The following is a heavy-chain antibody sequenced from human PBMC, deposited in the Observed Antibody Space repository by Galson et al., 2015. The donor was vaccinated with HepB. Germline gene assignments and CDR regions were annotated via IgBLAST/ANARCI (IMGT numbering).Heavy chain of an antibody. D-gene: IGHD5-12*01. J-gene: IGHJ4*02. V-gene: IGHV1-69*13. CDR3: ARDVGDVIGATYFDY. CDR1: GGTFSSDI. Sequence: SVKVSCKASGGTFSSDIISWVRQAPGQGPEWMGGIIPVFDTAHYAQKFQGRVTITADESTSTAYMELRSLRSEDTAIYYCARDVGDVIGATYFDYWGQGTLVTVSS. CDR2: IIPVFDTA.